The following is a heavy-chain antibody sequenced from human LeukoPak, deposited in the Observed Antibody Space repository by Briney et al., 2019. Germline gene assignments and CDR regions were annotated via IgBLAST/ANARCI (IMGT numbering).Heavy chain of an antibody. CDR2: INHSGST. CDR3: ARGIGRITIFGVVITHPYYFDY. V-gene: IGHV4-34*01. CDR1: GGSFSGYY. J-gene: IGHJ4*02. D-gene: IGHD3-3*01. Sequence: PSETLSLTCAVYGGSFSGYYWSWIRQPPGKGLEWIGEINHSGSTNYNPSLKSRVTISVDTSKNQFSLKLSSVTAADTAVYYCARGIGRITIFGVVITHPYYFDYWGQGTLVTVSS.